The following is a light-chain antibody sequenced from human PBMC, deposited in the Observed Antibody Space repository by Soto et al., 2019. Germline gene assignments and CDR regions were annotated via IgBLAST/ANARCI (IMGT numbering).Light chain of an antibody. CDR3: CSYAGRSTFVL. J-gene: IGLJ7*01. Sequence: QSALTQPASVSGSPGQSITISCTGTSYDVGSYNLVSWYQQHPGKAPKLMIYEGSKRPSGVSDRFSAFKSVNTASLTISGLQAEDEADYYCCSYAGRSTFVLFGGGTQLTVL. V-gene: IGLV2-23*03. CDR2: EGS. CDR1: SYDVGSYNL.